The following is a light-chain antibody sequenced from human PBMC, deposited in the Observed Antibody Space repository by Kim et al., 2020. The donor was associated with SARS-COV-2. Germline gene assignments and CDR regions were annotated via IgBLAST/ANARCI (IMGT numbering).Light chain of an antibody. CDR1: QSVSSSY. CDR2: GAS. J-gene: IGKJ2*01. V-gene: IGKV3-20*01. Sequence: LPQGERATLSCRASQSVSSSYLAWYQQKPGQAPRLLIYGASSRATGIPDRFSGSGSGTDFTLTISRLEPEDFAVYYCQQYGSSLYTFGQGTKLEIK. CDR3: QQYGSSLYT.